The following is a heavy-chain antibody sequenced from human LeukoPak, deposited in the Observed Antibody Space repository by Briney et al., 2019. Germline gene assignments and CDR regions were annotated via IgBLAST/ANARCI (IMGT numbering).Heavy chain of an antibody. CDR1: GFTFSDYT. V-gene: IGHV3-21*01. CDR3: VRGEYSYGPLDYYYYMDV. CDR2: ISSSSSYI. Sequence: PGGSLRLSCAASGFTFSDYTMNWVRQAPGKGLEWVSSISSSSSYIYYAYSVKGRFTISRNNAKNSLSLQMKSLRAEDTAVYYCVRGEYSYGPLDYYYYMDVWGKGTTVTVSS. J-gene: IGHJ6*03. D-gene: IGHD5-18*01.